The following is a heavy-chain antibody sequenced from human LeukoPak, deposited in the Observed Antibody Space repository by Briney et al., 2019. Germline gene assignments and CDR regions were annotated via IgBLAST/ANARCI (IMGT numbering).Heavy chain of an antibody. CDR2: ISGSGGST. J-gene: IGHJ4*02. CDR1: GLTFSSYA. V-gene: IGHV3-23*01. D-gene: IGHD3-10*01. CDR3: AKKLLWFGEVIDY. Sequence: GGSLRLSCAASGLTFSSYAMSWVRQAPGKGLEWVSAISGSGGSTYYADSVKGRFTISRDNSKNTLYLQMNSLRAEDTAVYYCAKKLLWFGEVIDYWGQGTLVTVSS.